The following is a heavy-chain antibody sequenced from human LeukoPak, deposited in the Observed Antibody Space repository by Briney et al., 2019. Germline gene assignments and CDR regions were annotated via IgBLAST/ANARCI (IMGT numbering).Heavy chain of an antibody. J-gene: IGHJ5*02. V-gene: IGHV4-30-4*01. CDR2: IYYSGST. Sequence: SETLSLTCTVSGGSISSGDYYWSWIRQPPGKGLEWIGYIYYSGSTYYNPSLKSRVTISVGTSKNQFSLKLSSVTAADTAVYYCARVDHYGSGSYYNNNWFDPWGQGTLVTVSS. D-gene: IGHD3-10*01. CDR3: ARVDHYGSGSYYNNNWFDP. CDR1: GGSISSGDYY.